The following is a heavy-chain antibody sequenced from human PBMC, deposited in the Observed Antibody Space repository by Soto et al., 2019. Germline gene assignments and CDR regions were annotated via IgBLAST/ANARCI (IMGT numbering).Heavy chain of an antibody. CDR1: GFPFNDYY. D-gene: IGHD2-21*01. Sequence: GGSLRLSCATSGFPFNDYYMSWIRQAPGKGLEWLSHISPKSTFRNYADSVKGRFTISRDNTESSLFLQMNSLGVDDTAVYSCVRGGGGGLFEHWGQGVLVTVSS. J-gene: IGHJ4*02. V-gene: IGHV3-11*06. CDR2: ISPKSTFR. CDR3: VRGGGGGLFEH.